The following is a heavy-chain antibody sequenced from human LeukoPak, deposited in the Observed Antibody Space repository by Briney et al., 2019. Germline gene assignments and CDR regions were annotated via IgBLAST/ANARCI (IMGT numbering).Heavy chain of an antibody. CDR3: ATVNCGGDCYSPSYFDY. CDR2: ISSSSSYI. CDR1: GYTHLD. V-gene: IGHV3-21*01. J-gene: IGHJ4*02. Sequence: GGSLRLSCSISGYTHLDMNWVRQAPGKGLEWVSSISSSSSYIYYADSVKGRFTISRDNAKNSLYLQMNSLRAEDTAVYYCATVNCGGDCYSPSYFDYWGQGALVTVSS. D-gene: IGHD2-21*02.